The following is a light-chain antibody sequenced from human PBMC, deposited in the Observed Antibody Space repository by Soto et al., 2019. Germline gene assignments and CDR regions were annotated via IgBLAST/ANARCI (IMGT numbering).Light chain of an antibody. J-gene: IGKJ1*01. CDR1: QNINSW. CDR3: QQFHSFSRT. CDR2: DAS. Sequence: DIQMTQSPSTLSASVGDRVTITCRTSQNINSWLTWYQQKPGKAPNLLIYDASTWESGVRSRFSGSGSGTEFTLTISSLQPEDFATYYWQQFHSFSRTFGQGTKV. V-gene: IGKV1-5*01.